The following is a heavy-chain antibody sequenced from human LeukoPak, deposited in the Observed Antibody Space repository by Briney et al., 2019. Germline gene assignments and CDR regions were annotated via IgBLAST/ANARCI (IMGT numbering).Heavy chain of an antibody. J-gene: IGHJ5*02. D-gene: IGHD6-13*01. CDR2: ISSSSSYT. CDR1: GFTFSDYY. V-gene: IGHV3-11*06. Sequence: PGGSLRLSCAASGFTFSDYYMSWIRQAPGKGLEWVSYISSSSSYTNCADSVKGRFTISRDNAKNSLYLQMNSLRAEDTAVYYCAREFGYSSSWPGWFDPWGQGTLVTVSS. CDR3: AREFGYSSSWPGWFDP.